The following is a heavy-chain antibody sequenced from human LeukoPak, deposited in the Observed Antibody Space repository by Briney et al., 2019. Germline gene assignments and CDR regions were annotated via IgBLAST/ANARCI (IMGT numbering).Heavy chain of an antibody. V-gene: IGHV3-21*01. D-gene: IGHD3-9*01. CDR3: ARDLAGYYDILTGYFAFDI. CDR1: GFTFSSYA. J-gene: IGHJ3*02. CDR2: ISISSSYI. Sequence: GGSLRLSCAASGFTFSSYAMSWGRQAPGKGLGWVSSISISSSYIYYAESVKGRFTISRDNAKNSLYLQMNSLRAEDTAVYYCARDLAGYYDILTGYFAFDIWGQGTMATVSA.